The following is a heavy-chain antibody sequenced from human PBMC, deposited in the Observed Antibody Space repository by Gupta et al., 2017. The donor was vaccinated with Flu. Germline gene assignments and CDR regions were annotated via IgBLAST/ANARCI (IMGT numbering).Heavy chain of an antibody. Sequence: TFSSYAMGWVRQAPGKGLEWVSAITGSGANTYYADSVKGRFTISRDNSKNTLYVQLSSLRAEDTAVYYCAKAVAGYWYFDLWGRGTLVTVSS. J-gene: IGHJ2*01. V-gene: IGHV3-23*01. CDR2: ITGSGANT. CDR1: TFSSYA. D-gene: IGHD6-19*01. CDR3: AKAVAGYWYFDL.